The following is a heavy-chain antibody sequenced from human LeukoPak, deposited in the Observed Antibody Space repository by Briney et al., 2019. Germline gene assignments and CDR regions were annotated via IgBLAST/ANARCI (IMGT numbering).Heavy chain of an antibody. CDR3: AKGEIQSGLRAAAGIDY. V-gene: IGHV3-7*01. D-gene: IGHD6-13*01. CDR2: IKEDGSEK. CDR1: GFILSNYW. J-gene: IGHJ4*02. Sequence: PGGSLRLSCAASGFILSNYWMTWVRQSPGKGLEWVANIKEDGSEKYYVDSVKGRFTISRDNAKNTLYLQMNSLRAEDTAVYYCAKGEIQSGLRAAAGIDYWGQGTLVTVSS.